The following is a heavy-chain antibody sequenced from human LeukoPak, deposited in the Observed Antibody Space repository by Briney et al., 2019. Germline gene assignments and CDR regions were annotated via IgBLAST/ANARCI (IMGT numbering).Heavy chain of an antibody. Sequence: GGSLRLSCAASGFTFNTYAMSWVRQAPGKGLEWVSGITGSGGGTYYADSVKGRFTISRDNSKNTLYLQMNSLRAEDTAVYYCAKDGITMLVVALDWGQGTLVTVSS. V-gene: IGHV3-23*01. D-gene: IGHD3-10*02. J-gene: IGHJ4*02. CDR3: AKDGITMLVVALD. CDR1: GFTFNTYA. CDR2: ITGSGGGT.